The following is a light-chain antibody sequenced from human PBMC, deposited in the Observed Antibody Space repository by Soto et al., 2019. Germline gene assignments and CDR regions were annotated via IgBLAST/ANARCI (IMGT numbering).Light chain of an antibody. CDR1: QRITSY. Sequence: EVVLTQSPATLSLSPGERATLSCRASQRITSYLAWYQQKPGQAPRLLIYDATNRVAGVPARFSGSRSGTDFTLTISSLQPEDFAVYYCQQYDVSPWTVGQGTNVDIK. CDR3: QQYDVSPWT. CDR2: DAT. V-gene: IGKV3-11*01. J-gene: IGKJ1*01.